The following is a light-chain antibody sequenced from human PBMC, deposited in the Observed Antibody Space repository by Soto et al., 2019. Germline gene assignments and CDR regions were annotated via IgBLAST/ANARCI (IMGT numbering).Light chain of an antibody. CDR2: DAF. Sequence: DIQMIQSLSSLSASIGDRVTITCQASHDIDNFLNWYQQKPGKAPKLLIYDAFNLETGVPSRFSGSGSGTDFTLTISSLQPEDIATYYCQHYDFLLRRTFGQGTKVEIK. V-gene: IGKV1-33*01. CDR3: QHYDFLLRRT. CDR1: HDIDNF. J-gene: IGKJ1*01.